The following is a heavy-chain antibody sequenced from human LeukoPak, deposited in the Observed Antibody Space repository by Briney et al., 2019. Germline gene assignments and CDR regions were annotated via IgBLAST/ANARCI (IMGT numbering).Heavy chain of an antibody. CDR3: ARGDGSGSYYKYYYYGMDV. Sequence: ASVKVSCKVSGYTLTELSMHWVRQAPGKGLEWMGGFDPEDGETIYAQKFQGRVTMTEDTSTDTAYMELSSLRSEDTAVYYCARGDGSGSYYKYYYYGMDVWGQGTTVTVSS. CDR2: FDPEDGET. V-gene: IGHV1-24*01. CDR1: GYTLTELS. D-gene: IGHD3-10*01. J-gene: IGHJ6*02.